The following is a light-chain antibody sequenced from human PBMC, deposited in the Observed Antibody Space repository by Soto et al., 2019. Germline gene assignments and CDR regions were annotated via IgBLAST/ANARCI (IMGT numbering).Light chain of an antibody. V-gene: IGLV2-14*01. J-gene: IGLJ1*01. CDR3: SSYTSSSTRV. CDR2: DVN. Sequence: QSALAQPASVSGSPGQSMTISCIGTSIDVGRYNYVSWYQQHPGQAPRLMIYDVNNRPSGVSNRFSGSKSDNTASLTISGLQAEDEADYYCSSYTSSSTRVFGTGNKVTVL. CDR1: SIDVGRYNY.